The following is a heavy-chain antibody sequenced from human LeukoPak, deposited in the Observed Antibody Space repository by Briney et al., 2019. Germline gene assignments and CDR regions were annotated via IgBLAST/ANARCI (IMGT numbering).Heavy chain of an antibody. CDR1: GGSISSYY. CDR3: ARHRVESYYSSSWYVWRNNWFDP. D-gene: IGHD6-13*01. CDR2: IYYSGST. J-gene: IGHJ5*02. V-gene: IGHV4-59*08. Sequence: PSETLSLTCTVSGGSISSYYWSWIRQPPGKGLEWIGYIYYSGSTNYNPSLKSRVTISVDTSKNQFSLKLSSVTAADTAVYYCARHRVESYYSSSWYVWRNNWFDPWGQGTLVTVSS.